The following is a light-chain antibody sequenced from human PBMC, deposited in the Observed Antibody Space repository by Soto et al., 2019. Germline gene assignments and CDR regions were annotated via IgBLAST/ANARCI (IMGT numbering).Light chain of an antibody. Sequence: QSALIQPRSVSGSPGQSVTISCTGTSSDVGGYNYASWYQQHPGKAPKLMIYDVSKRPSGVPDRFSGSKSGNTASLTISGLQAEDEADYYCCSYAGSYTYVFGTGTKVT. J-gene: IGLJ1*01. V-gene: IGLV2-11*01. CDR3: CSYAGSYTYV. CDR1: SSDVGGYNY. CDR2: DVS.